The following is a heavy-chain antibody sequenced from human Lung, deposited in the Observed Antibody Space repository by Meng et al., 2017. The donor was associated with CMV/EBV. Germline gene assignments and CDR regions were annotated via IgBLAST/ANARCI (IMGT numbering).Heavy chain of an antibody. CDR1: GGSIRSSCYY. Sequence: LRLSCXVSGGSIRSSCYYWGWIRQPPGKGLEWIGSIYYSGSTYYNPSPKSRVTISVDTYKNQFSLKLSSVTAADTAVYYCARRGYCSSTSRCHERFFDYWGQGTLVTVSS. CDR3: ARRGYCSSTSRCHERFFDY. CDR2: IYYSGST. D-gene: IGHD2-2*01. V-gene: IGHV4-39*01. J-gene: IGHJ4*02.